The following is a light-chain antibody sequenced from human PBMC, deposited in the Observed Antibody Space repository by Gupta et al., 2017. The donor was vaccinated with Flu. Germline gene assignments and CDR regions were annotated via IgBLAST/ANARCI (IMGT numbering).Light chain of an antibody. V-gene: IGKV1-5*03. CDR2: MAS. CDR1: QSISTW. Sequence: DIQMTKSPSTLSASVGATVTITCRASQSISTWLAWYQQIPGRAPKLLIYMASALETGVPSRFSGSGAGTEFTLTISSLQPDDFATYYCQQYSRFSTFGGGTKVEIK. CDR3: QQYSRFST. J-gene: IGKJ4*01.